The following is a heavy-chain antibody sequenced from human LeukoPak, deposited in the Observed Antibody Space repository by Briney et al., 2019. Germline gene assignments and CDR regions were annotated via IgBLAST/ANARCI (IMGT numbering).Heavy chain of an antibody. D-gene: IGHD1-26*01. Sequence: SVKVSCKASGGTFSSYAISWVRQAPGQGLEWMGRIIPIFGTANYAQKFQGRVTITTDESTSTAYMELSSLRSDDTAVYYRAKAPFSGSYYGPAYFDYWGQGTLVTVSS. V-gene: IGHV1-69*05. CDR1: GGTFSSYA. CDR3: AKAPFSGSYYGPAYFDY. J-gene: IGHJ4*02. CDR2: IIPIFGTA.